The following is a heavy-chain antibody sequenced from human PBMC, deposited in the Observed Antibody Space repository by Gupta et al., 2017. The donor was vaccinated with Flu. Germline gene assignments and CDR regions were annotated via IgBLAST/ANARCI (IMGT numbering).Heavy chain of an antibody. D-gene: IGHD3-10*01. J-gene: IGHJ4*02. CDR1: GFTFTNYA. Sequence: ELQFLESGGGFEQPGGSLRLSCAASGFTFTNYAMNWVRQAPGKGLEWVSAVSSGGGVTYYADSVKGRCTISRDNSQKKLSLQMNSLRADDTAIYYCANSFGWGQGTLVTVSA. CDR3: ANSFG. V-gene: IGHV3-23*01. CDR2: VSSGGGVT.